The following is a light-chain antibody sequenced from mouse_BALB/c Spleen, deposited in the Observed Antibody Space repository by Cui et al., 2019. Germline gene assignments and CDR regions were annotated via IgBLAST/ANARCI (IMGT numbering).Light chain of an antibody. Sequence: DIVMTQSHKFMSAEVGDRVSITCKASKDVGTTVAWNQQKQRQCPKLMIYRAATRHTGVPDRFTGSGSGTDFTHTIGNVQSEDLADYIDQRYNNCPPSLTFGAGTKLELK. CDR2: RAA. V-gene: IGKV6-23*01. CDR1: KDVGTT. CDR3: QRYNNCPPSLT. J-gene: IGKJ5*01.